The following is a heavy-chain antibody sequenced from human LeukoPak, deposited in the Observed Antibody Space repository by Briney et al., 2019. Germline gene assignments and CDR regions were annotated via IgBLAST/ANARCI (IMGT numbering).Heavy chain of an antibody. CDR3: ARNLPAADY. D-gene: IGHD2-2*01. V-gene: IGHV3-48*04. CDR2: ISSTGSVI. Sequence: QPGGSLRLSCAATGFTFSSFAMTWVRQAPGKGLEWISYISSTGSVIYYADSVKGRFTISRDNAKNSLYLQMNSLRAEDTAVYYCARNLPAADYWGQGTLVTVSS. J-gene: IGHJ4*02. CDR1: GFTFSSFA.